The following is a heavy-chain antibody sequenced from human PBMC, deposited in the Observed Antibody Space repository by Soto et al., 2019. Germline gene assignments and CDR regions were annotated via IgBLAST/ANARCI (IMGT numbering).Heavy chain of an antibody. CDR3: ARDPPYFYDSSGYQNDGAFDI. V-gene: IGHV4-30-4*01. J-gene: IGHJ3*02. CDR1: GGSITSGDYY. Sequence: PSETLSLTCTVSGGSITSGDYYWSWVRQPPGKGLEWIGYISYSGSTYYNPSLKSRVTISVDTSKNQFSRKLSSVTAADTAVYYCARDPPYFYDSSGYQNDGAFDIWGQETMVTASS. CDR2: ISYSGST. D-gene: IGHD3-22*01.